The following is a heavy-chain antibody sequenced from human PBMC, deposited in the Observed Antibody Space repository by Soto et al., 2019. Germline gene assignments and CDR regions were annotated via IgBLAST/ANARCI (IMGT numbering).Heavy chain of an antibody. D-gene: IGHD2-15*01. CDR3: ARRRGYCSGGSCYGSWFDP. Sequence: GGSLRLSCAASGFTFSSYSMNWVRQAPGKGLEWVSSISSSSSYIYYADSVKGRFTISRDNAKNSLYLQMNSLRAEDTAVYYCARRRGYCSGGSCYGSWFDPWGQGTLVTVSS. V-gene: IGHV3-21*01. CDR2: ISSSSSYI. J-gene: IGHJ5*02. CDR1: GFTFSSYS.